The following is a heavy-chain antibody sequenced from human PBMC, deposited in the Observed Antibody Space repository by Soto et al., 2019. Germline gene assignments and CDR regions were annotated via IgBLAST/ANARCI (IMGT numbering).Heavy chain of an antibody. CDR3: ASSNIAAAGFYYYGMDV. D-gene: IGHD6-13*01. V-gene: IGHV4-59*01. Sequence: SETLSLTCAVYGDSISSYYWSWIRQPPGKGLEWIGYIYYSGSTNYNPSLKSRVTISVDTSKNQFSLNLSSVTAADTAVYYCASSNIAAAGFYYYGMDVWGRGTTVTVSS. CDR2: IYYSGST. CDR1: GDSISSYY. J-gene: IGHJ6*02.